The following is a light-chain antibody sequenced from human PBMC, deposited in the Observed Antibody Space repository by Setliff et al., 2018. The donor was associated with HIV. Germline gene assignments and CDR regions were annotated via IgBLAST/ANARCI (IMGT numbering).Light chain of an antibody. CDR1: SRDVGGYNY. Sequence: QSVLTQPACVSGSPGQSITISCTGTSRDVGGYNYVSWYQQHPGKAPKLIIYEVRNRPSGVSNRYSGSKSGNTASLTISGLQTEDEADYYCSSYAITNTLPFGTGTKVTVL. V-gene: IGLV2-14*01. J-gene: IGLJ1*01. CDR2: EVR. CDR3: SSYAITNTLP.